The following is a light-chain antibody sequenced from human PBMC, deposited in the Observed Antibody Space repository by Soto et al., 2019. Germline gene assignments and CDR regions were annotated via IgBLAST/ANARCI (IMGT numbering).Light chain of an antibody. CDR1: QSVSSSY. CDR3: QQDGSSPPWT. Sequence: EIVLTQSPGTLSLSPGERATLSCRASQSVSSSYLAWYQQKPGQAPRLLIYGASSRATSIPDRFSGSGSGTDFNLTISRLEPEDFAVYYCQQDGSSPPWTFGQGTKVEIK. V-gene: IGKV3-20*01. J-gene: IGKJ1*01. CDR2: GAS.